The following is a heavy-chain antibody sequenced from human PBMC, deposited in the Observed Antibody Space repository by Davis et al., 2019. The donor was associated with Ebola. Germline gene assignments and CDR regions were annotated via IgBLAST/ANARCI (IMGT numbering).Heavy chain of an antibody. CDR2: INPSGGST. CDR3: AREPIVVVTTDYYYYGMDV. D-gene: IGHD3-22*01. CDR1: GYTFTSYY. V-gene: IGHV1-46*01. J-gene: IGHJ6*04. Sequence: ASVKVSCKASGYTFTSYYMHWVRQAPGQGLEWMGIINPSGGSTCYAQKFQGRVTMTRDTSTSTVYMELSSLRSEDTAVYYCAREPIVVVTTDYYYYGMDVWGKGTTVTVSS.